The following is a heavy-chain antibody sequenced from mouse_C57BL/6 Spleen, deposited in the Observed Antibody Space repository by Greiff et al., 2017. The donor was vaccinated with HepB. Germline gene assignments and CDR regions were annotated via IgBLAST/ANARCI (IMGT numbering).Heavy chain of an antibody. CDR3: ASPGSLYAMDY. Sequence: VQLQQPGAELVKPGASVKLSCKASGYTFTSYWMHWVKQRPGQGLEWIGMIHPNSGSTNYNEKFKSKATLTVDKSSSTAYMQLSSLTSEDSAVYYCASPGSLYAMDYWGQGTSVTVSS. V-gene: IGHV1-64*01. CDR2: IHPNSGST. D-gene: IGHD1-1*01. CDR1: GYTFTSYW. J-gene: IGHJ4*01.